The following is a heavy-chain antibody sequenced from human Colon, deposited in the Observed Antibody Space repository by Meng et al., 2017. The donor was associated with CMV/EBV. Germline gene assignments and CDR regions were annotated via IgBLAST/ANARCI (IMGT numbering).Heavy chain of an antibody. V-gene: IGHV3-74*01. CDR2: ILNDGSGT. Sequence: GESQKISCVASGFTFRNYWMHWVRQRPGKGLVWVSHILNDGSGTGYADSVKGRFTISRDNAKNTLYLQMDSLRVEDTAVYYCARGGGGFDYWGQGTRVTVSS. D-gene: IGHD3-16*01. J-gene: IGHJ4*02. CDR1: GFTFRNYW. CDR3: ARGGGGFDY.